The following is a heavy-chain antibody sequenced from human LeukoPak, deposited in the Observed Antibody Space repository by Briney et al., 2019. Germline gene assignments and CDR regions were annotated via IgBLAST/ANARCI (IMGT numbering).Heavy chain of an antibody. CDR3: AKSVAHYDILTGYYIRGYYFDY. D-gene: IGHD3-9*01. Sequence: PGGTLRLSCAASGFTFSSYAMSWVRQAPGKGLEWVSAISGSGGSTYYADSVKGRFTISRDNSKNTLYLQMNSLRAEDTAVYYCAKSVAHYDILTGYYIRGYYFDYWGQGTLVTVSS. J-gene: IGHJ4*02. CDR1: GFTFSSYA. CDR2: ISGSGGST. V-gene: IGHV3-23*01.